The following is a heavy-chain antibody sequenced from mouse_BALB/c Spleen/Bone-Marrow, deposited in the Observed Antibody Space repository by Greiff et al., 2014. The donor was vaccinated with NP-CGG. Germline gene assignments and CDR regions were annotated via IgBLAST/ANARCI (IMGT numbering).Heavy chain of an antibody. Sequence: DLVKPGASVKLSCKASGYTFTSYWINWIKQRPGQGLEWIGRIAPGSGSTYYNEMFKGKATLTVDTSSSTAYIQLNSLSSEDSAVYVCARVPIYYGNYGAMDYWGQGTSVTVSS. CDR1: GYTFTSYW. CDR2: IAPGSGST. CDR3: ARVPIYYGNYGAMDY. D-gene: IGHD2-1*01. V-gene: IGHV1S41*01. J-gene: IGHJ4*01.